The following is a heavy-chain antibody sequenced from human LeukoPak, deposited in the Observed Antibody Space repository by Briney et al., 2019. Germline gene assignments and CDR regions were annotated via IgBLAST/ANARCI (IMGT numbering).Heavy chain of an antibody. CDR1: GYTLTELS. V-gene: IGHV1-24*01. CDR2: FDPEDGET. CDR3: ATGGRDVFAQMATISYGFVY. J-gene: IGHJ4*02. D-gene: IGHD5-24*01. Sequence: ASVKVSCEVSGYTLTELSMHWVRQAPGKGLEWMGGFDPEDGETIYAQKFQGRVTMTEDTSTDTAYMELSSLRSEDTAVYYCATGGRDVFAQMATISYGFVYWGQETLVTVSS.